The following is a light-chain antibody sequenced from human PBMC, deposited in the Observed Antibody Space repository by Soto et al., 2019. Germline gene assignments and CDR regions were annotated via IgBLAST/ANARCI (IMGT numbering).Light chain of an antibody. Sequence: QSVLTQPASVSGSPGQSITISCTGTSSDVGSYNLVSWYQQHPGKAPKLMIYEVSKRPSGVSNRFSGSKSGNTASLTISGLRAEDEADYYCCSYAGSSTSLVVFGGGTKLTVL. V-gene: IGLV2-23*02. CDR3: CSYAGSSTSLVV. CDR1: SSDVGSYNL. J-gene: IGLJ2*01. CDR2: EVS.